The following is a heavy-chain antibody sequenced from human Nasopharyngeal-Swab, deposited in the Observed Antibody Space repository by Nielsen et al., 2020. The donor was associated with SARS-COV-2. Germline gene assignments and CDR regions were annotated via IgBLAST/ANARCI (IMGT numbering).Heavy chain of an antibody. V-gene: IGHV3-7*01. J-gene: IGHJ4*02. CDR3: TRLTYYYDSSSGG. CDR2: IEQDGTNS. D-gene: IGHD3-22*01. Sequence: GESLKISCAASGFTFSDYWMSWVRQAPGKGLEWVANIEQDGTNSHYVDSVKGRFTISRDNAKNTLFLQMDNLRAEDTAVYYCTRLTYYYDSSSGGWGQGTLVTVSS. CDR1: GFTFSDYW.